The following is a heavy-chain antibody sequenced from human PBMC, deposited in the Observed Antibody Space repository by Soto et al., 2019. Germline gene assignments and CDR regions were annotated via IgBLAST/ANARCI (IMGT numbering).Heavy chain of an antibody. CDR2: ISYDGSSK. J-gene: IGHJ4*02. CDR1: GFTVSSYG. D-gene: IGHD5-12*01. Sequence: LRLSCAASGFTVSSYGMHWVRQAPGKGLEWVAVISYDGSSKDYADSVKVRFTISRDNSKNTLYLQMNSLRAGDTAVYYCAKDRKRWLQIFLVYCGQETLVTVSS. CDR3: AKDRKRWLQIFLVY. V-gene: IGHV3-30*18.